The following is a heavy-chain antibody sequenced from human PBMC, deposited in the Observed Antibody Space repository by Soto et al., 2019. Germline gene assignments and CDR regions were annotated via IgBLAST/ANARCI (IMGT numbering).Heavy chain of an antibody. Sequence: GGSLRLSCAASGFTFSNAWMSWVRQAPGKGLEWVGRIKSKTDGGTTDYAAPVKGRFTISRDDSKNTLYLQMNSLKTEDTAVYYCTTTYYYDSSGYYLLGYWGQGTLVTVSS. D-gene: IGHD3-22*01. V-gene: IGHV3-15*01. CDR2: IKSKTDGGTT. CDR1: GFTFSNAW. CDR3: TTTYYYDSSGYYLLGY. J-gene: IGHJ4*02.